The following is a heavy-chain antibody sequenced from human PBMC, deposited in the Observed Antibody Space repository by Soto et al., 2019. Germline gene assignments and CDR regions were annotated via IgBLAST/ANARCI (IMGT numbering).Heavy chain of an antibody. CDR2: ISYDGSNK. CDR3: ARRYCSGGSCPDY. Sequence: QVQLVESGGGVVQPGRSLRLSCAASGFTFSSYAMHWVRQAPGKGLEWVAVISYDGSNKYYADSVKGRFTISRDNSKNTLYLQMNSLRAEDTAVYYCARRYCSGGSCPDYRGQGTLVTVSS. D-gene: IGHD2-15*01. CDR1: GFTFSSYA. V-gene: IGHV3-30-3*01. J-gene: IGHJ4*02.